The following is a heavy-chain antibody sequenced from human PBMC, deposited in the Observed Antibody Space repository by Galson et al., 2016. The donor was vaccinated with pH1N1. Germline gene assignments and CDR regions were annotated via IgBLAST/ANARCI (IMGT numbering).Heavy chain of an antibody. J-gene: IGHJ2*01. D-gene: IGHD4-17*01. CDR2: ITWNSHVI. CDR1: GFTFDAFA. V-gene: IGHV3-9*01. CDR3: AKDHCSHGDTNCLYFDL. Sequence: SLRLSCAASGFTFDAFAMHWVRQVPGKGLERVSVITWNSHVIDYADSVKGRFTISRDNARNSLYLQMNNLRPEDTAFYYCAKDHCSHGDTNCLYFDLWGRGTLVTVSS.